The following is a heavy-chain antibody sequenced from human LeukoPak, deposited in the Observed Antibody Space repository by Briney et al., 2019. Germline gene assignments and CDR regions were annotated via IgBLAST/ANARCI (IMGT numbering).Heavy chain of an antibody. V-gene: IGHV3-21*06. CDR2: IGPTGSDR. D-gene: IGHD1-14*01. Sequence: GGSLRLSCTASGLTFSTSGFNWVRQAPGKGLEWVASIGPTGSDRYHVDSIKGRFTISRDNANNSLYLQMNSLRAEDTAVYYCATETNGRHYDYWGQGTLLTVSS. CDR1: GLTFSTSG. CDR3: ATETNGRHYDY. J-gene: IGHJ4*02.